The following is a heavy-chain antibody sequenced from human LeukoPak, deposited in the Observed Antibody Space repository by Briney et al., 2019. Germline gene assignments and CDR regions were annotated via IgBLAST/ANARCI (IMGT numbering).Heavy chain of an antibody. CDR3: AKGSGSYWRSLYYFDY. V-gene: IGHV3-9*01. CDR1: GFTFDDYA. CDR2: ISWNSGNI. D-gene: IGHD1-26*01. Sequence: PGGSLRLSCAASGFTFDDYAMHWVRQAPGKGLEWVSGISWNSGNIDYADSVKGRFTISRDNAKNSLYLLMNSLRAEDTAFYYCAKGSGSYWRSLYYFDYWGQGTPVTVSS. J-gene: IGHJ4*02.